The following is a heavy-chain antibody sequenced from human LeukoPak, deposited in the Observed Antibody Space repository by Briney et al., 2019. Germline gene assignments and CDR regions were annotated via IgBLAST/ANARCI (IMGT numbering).Heavy chain of an antibody. V-gene: IGHV4-4*07. CDR2: IYTSGST. CDR3: ARGPPPDFDC. Sequence: SETLSLACTVSGGSISNYYWSWIRQPAGKGLEWVGRIYTSGSTDYNPSLKSRVTMSVDTSKNQFSLNLRSVTAADTAVYYCARGPPPDFDCWGQGTLVTVSS. J-gene: IGHJ4*02. CDR1: GGSISNYY.